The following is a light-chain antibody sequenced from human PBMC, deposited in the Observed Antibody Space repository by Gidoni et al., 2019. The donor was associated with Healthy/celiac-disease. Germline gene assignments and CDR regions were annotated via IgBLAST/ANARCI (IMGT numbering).Light chain of an antibody. J-gene: IGKJ2*01. Sequence: MTQSPSLLSASTGDRVTISCRMSQGISSYLAWYQQKPGKAPELLIYAASTLQSGVPSRFXXSGXXTDFTLTIXXLQSXDFATXYCQQXYSFPPTFXQGTKLEIK. CDR3: QQXYSFPPT. V-gene: IGKV1D-8*01. CDR2: AAS. CDR1: QGISSY.